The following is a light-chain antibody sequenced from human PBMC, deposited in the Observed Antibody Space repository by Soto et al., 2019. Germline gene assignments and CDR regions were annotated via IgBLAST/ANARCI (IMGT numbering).Light chain of an antibody. CDR1: SSDVGSYNL. CDR3: CSYAGSSTYV. V-gene: IGLV2-23*01. J-gene: IGLJ1*01. Sequence: SALAQPASVSGSPGQSITISCTGTSSDVGSYNLVSWYQQHPGKASKLMIYEGSKRPSGVSNRFSGSKSGNTASLTISGLQAEDEADYYCCSYAGSSTYVFGNGTKVTVL. CDR2: EGS.